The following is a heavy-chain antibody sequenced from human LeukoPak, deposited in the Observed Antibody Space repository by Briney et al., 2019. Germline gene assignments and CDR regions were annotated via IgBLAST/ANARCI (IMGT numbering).Heavy chain of an antibody. CDR2: ISSSGSTI. CDR1: GFTFSDYY. D-gene: IGHD6-13*01. Sequence: GGSLRLSCAASGFTFSDYYMSWIRQAPGKGLEWVSYISSSGSTIYYADSVKGRFTISRDNAKNSLYLQMNSLRAEDTAVYYCTRDLGSSWYGTLNWFDPWGQGTLVTVSS. CDR3: TRDLGSSWYGTLNWFDP. J-gene: IGHJ5*02. V-gene: IGHV3-11*01.